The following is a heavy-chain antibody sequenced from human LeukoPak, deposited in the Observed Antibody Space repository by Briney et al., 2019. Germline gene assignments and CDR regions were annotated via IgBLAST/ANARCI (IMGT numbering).Heavy chain of an antibody. CDR3: ASFPPYMVRTDAFDI. D-gene: IGHD3-10*01. V-gene: IGHV3-21*01. J-gene: IGHJ3*02. CDR2: ISRSSAYI. CDR1: GFTLSSYS. Sequence: PGGSLRLSCAASGFTLSSYSMNWVRQAPGKGLEWVSSISRSSAYIYYAHSVKGRFTISRDNAKNSLYLQMNSLRAEDTAVYYCASFPPYMVRTDAFDIWGQGTMVTVSS.